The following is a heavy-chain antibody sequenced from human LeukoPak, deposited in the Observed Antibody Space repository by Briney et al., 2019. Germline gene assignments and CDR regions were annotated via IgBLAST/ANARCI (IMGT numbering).Heavy chain of an antibody. CDR3: AYDILTGYYSDNAFDI. V-gene: IGHV1-2*02. D-gene: IGHD3-9*01. CDR2: INPNSGGT. Sequence: GASVKVSCKASGYTFTGYYMHWVRQAPGQGLEWMGWINPNSGGTNYAQKLQGRVTMTRDTSISTAYMELSRLRSDDTAVYYCAYDILTGYYSDNAFDIWGQGTMVTVSS. CDR1: GYTFTGYY. J-gene: IGHJ3*02.